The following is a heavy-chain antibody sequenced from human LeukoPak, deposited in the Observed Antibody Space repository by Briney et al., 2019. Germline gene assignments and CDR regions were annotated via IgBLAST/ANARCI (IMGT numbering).Heavy chain of an antibody. V-gene: IGHV4-59*01. CDR1: GGSISSYY. CDR2: IYYSGST. D-gene: IGHD1-20*01. Sequence: SETLSLTCTVSGGSISSYYWSWIRQPPGKGLEWIGYIYYSGSTNYNPSLKSRVTISVDTSKNQFSLKLSSVTAADTAVYYCARGRRTSKGITGTSWGIDYWGQGTLVTVSS. J-gene: IGHJ4*02. CDR3: ARGRRTSKGITGTSWGIDY.